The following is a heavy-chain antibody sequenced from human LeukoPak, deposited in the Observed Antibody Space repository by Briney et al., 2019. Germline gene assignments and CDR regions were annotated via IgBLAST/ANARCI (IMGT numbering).Heavy chain of an antibody. CDR2: TSFDGRDQ. J-gene: IGHJ4*02. D-gene: IGHD2-15*01. Sequence: PGGSLRLSCTASGLIFSDHAMHWVRQAPGKGLDWVAVTSFDGRDQFYADSVKGRSTISRDNSKNILYLQLGSPRVEDTAMYYCATQPCSGGRCFLLHWGQGTLVTVSS. CDR3: ATQPCSGGRCFLLH. CDR1: GLIFSDHA. V-gene: IGHV3-30*03.